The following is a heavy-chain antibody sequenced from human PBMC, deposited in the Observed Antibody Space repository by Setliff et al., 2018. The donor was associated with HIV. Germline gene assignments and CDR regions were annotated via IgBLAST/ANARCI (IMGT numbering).Heavy chain of an antibody. Sequence: SVKVSCKASGGSFNILGFTWVRQAPGQGLEWVGGIIPVVDAPIYAQRCQGRVVITADKSTGTAYMQLSSLKFEDTAVYYCATRPPGVHGFSIWGQGTMVTVSS. CDR3: ATRPPGVHGFSI. V-gene: IGHV1-69*06. D-gene: IGHD3-10*01. CDR1: GGSFNILG. J-gene: IGHJ3*02. CDR2: IIPVVDAP.